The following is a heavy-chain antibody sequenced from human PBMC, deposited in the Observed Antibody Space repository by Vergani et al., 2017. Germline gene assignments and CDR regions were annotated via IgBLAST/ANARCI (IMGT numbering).Heavy chain of an antibody. D-gene: IGHD1-14*01. Sequence: QVQLVQSGAEVKKPGSSVKVSCKASGGTFSSYAISWVRQAPGQGLEWMGGIIPIFGTANYAQKFQGRVTITADESTSTAYMELSSLKSEDTAVYYCASDLEPHGYYYYYMDVWGKGTTVTVSS. J-gene: IGHJ6*03. CDR2: IIPIFGTA. V-gene: IGHV1-69*01. CDR1: GGTFSSYA. CDR3: ASDLEPHGYYYYYMDV.